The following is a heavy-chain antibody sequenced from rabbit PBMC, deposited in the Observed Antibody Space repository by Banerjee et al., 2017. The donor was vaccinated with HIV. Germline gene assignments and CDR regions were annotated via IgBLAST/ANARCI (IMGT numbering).Heavy chain of an antibody. CDR1: GFSFSNTYV. V-gene: IGHV1S45*01. D-gene: IGHD4-1*01. Sequence: QELLEESGGDLVKPEGSLTLTCTASGFSFSNTYVMSWVRQAPGKGLEWIACIYAGSSDNTYYASWAKGRFTISKTSSTTVTLQMTSLTAADTATYCCARDLAGVIGWNFNLWGPGTLVTVS. CDR2: IYAGSSDNT. CDR3: ARDLAGVIGWNFNL. J-gene: IGHJ4*01.